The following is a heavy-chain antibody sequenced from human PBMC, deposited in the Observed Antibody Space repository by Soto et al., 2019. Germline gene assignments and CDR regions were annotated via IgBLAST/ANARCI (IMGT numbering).Heavy chain of an antibody. CDR2: IRSKTYSGTT. Sequence: PGGSLRLSCSGSGFSFGDYAMGWVRQAPGKGLEWVAFIRSKTYSGTTEYAAPVKGRFTISRDDSKGFAYLDINSLQSEDTAIYYCVRDKGSSWFGGWFDHWGQGT. J-gene: IGHJ5*02. V-gene: IGHV3-49*04. CDR1: GFSFGDYA. CDR3: VRDKGSSWFGGWFDH. D-gene: IGHD3-10*01.